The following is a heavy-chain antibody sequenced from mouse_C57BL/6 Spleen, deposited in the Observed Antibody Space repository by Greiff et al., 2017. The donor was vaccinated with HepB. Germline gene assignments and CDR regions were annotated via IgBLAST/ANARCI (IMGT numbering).Heavy chain of an antibody. Sequence: VQLQQSGPELVKPGASVKISCKASGYSFTDYNMNWVKQSNGKSLEWIGVINPNYGTTSYNQKFKGKATLTVDQSSSTAYMQLNSLTSEDSAVYYCARSYYYGSSYVPFAYWGQGTLVTVSA. CDR1: GYSFTDYN. D-gene: IGHD1-1*01. J-gene: IGHJ3*01. CDR2: INPNYGTT. V-gene: IGHV1-39*01. CDR3: ARSYYYGSSYVPFAY.